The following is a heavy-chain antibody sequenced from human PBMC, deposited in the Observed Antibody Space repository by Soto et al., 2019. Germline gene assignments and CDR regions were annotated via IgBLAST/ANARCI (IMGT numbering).Heavy chain of an antibody. Sequence: TGGSLRLSCAASGFTFSSYAMSWVRQAPGKGLEWVSAISGSGGSTYYADSVKGRFTISRDNSKNTLYLQMNSLRAEDTAVYYCAKEGYVSDGSYYGMDVWGQGTTVTVSS. CDR2: ISGSGGST. V-gene: IGHV3-23*01. CDR3: AKEGYVSDGSYYGMDV. D-gene: IGHD3-16*01. J-gene: IGHJ6*02. CDR1: GFTFSSYA.